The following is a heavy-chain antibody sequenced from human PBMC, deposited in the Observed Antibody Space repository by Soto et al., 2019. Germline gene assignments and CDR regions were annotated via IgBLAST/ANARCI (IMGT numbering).Heavy chain of an antibody. Sequence: QVQLVESGGDLVKPGGSLRLSCAASGFTFSEYYMSWIRQAPGKGLEWVSQISSSGSHTNHADAVKGRFTIFRDNARNLLYLQMNSLTDGDTAMYYCVRDVSALDYWGQGTLVTVSS. J-gene: IGHJ4*02. CDR1: GFTFSEYY. CDR3: VRDVSALDY. V-gene: IGHV3-11*05. D-gene: IGHD2-8*01. CDR2: ISSSGSHT.